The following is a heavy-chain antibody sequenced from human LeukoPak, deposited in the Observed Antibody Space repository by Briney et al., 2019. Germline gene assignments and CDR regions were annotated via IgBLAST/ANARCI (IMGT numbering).Heavy chain of an antibody. CDR3: AKSPGAFHFDY. CDR2: ITGNGGTT. CDR1: GFTFSNYG. J-gene: IGHJ4*01. V-gene: IGHV3-23*01. D-gene: IGHD1-26*01. Sequence: GGSLRLSCAASGFTFSNYGMNWVRQAPGKGLEWVSGITGNGGTTYYADSVKGRFTISRDNAKNSLYLQMNSLRAEDTAIYYCAKSPGAFHFDYWGQGILVIVSS.